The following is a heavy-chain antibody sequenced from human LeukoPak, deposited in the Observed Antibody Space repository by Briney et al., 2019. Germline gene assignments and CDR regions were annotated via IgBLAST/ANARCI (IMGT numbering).Heavy chain of an antibody. CDR2: IYHSGST. D-gene: IGHD2-8*02. Sequence: SETLSLTCTVSGYSISSGYYWGWIRQPPGKGLEWIGSIYHSGSTYYNPSLKSRVTISVDTSKNQFSLKLTSVTAADTAVYYCARHGVGHCTSVPCPIFEYWGQGTLVTVSS. CDR3: ARHGVGHCTSVPCPIFEY. CDR1: GYSISSGYY. J-gene: IGHJ4*02. V-gene: IGHV4-38-2*02.